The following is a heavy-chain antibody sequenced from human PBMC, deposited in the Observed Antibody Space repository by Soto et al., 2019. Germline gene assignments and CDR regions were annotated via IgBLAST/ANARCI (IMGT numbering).Heavy chain of an antibody. V-gene: IGHV1-69*12. CDR1: GGTFSSYA. D-gene: IGHD2-2*02. Sequence: QVQLVQSGAEVKKPGSSVKVSCKASGGTFSSYAISWVRQAPGQGLEWMGGIIPIFGTANYAQKFQGRVTITADESTSTAYMELSSLRSEDTAVYYCARGPAAAIPGAYYYYGIDVWGQGTTVTVSS. CDR3: ARGPAAAIPGAYYYYGIDV. CDR2: IIPIFGTA. J-gene: IGHJ6*02.